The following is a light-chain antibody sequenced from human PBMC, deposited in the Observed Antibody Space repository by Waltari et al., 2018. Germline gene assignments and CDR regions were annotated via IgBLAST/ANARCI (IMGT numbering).Light chain of an antibody. J-gene: IGKJ5*01. CDR1: QSVSVN. V-gene: IGKV3D-15*01. Sequence: IVMTQSPATLSVPPGDPATLPCRASQSVSVNVAWYPQKPGQAPRLLFYRSSTRATGVPARFTASGSGTEFTLTITGLQSEDFAVYFCQQYNDWPPITFGQGTQLEIK. CDR2: RSS. CDR3: QQYNDWPPIT.